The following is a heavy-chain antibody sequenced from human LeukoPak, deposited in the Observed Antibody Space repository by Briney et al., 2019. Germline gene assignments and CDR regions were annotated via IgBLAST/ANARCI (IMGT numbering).Heavy chain of an antibody. Sequence: ASVKVSCKASGGTFSSYAISWVRQAPGQGLEWMGGIIPIFGTANYAQKFQGRVTITADKSTSTAYMELSSLRSEDTAVYYCASGIYCSGGSCYPFDYWGQGTLVTVSS. CDR1: GGTFSSYA. D-gene: IGHD2-15*01. V-gene: IGHV1-69*06. CDR3: ASGIYCSGGSCYPFDY. CDR2: IIPIFGTA. J-gene: IGHJ4*02.